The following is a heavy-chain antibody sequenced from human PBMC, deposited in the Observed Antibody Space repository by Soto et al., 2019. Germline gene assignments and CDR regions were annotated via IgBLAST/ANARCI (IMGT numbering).Heavy chain of an antibody. D-gene: IGHD2-15*01. V-gene: IGHV5-51*01. CDR3: ATLRADCSGGSCYSYYFDY. Sequence: EVQLVQSGAEVKKSGEPLKISCKASGYSFISHWIGWVRQMPGKGLEWMGIIYPDDSDTRYSPSFQGQVTVSADKSISTVYLQWPSLKASDTAMYYCATLRADCSGGSCYSYYFDYWGQGTLVAVSS. J-gene: IGHJ4*02. CDR2: IYPDDSDT. CDR1: GYSFISHW.